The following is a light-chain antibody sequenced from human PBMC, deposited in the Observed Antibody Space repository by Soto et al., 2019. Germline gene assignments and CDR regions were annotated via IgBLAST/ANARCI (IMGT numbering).Light chain of an antibody. CDR2: GAS. CDR3: QQYDSYPIT. V-gene: IGKV1-16*02. Sequence: DIQMTQSPSSLSASVGDRVTITCRASQDISNFLVWFQQKPGKAPKSLIYGASTLQSGVPSKFSGSGSGTDFTLTISNLQPEDFATYYCQQYDSYPITFGQGTRLEIK. CDR1: QDISNF. J-gene: IGKJ5*01.